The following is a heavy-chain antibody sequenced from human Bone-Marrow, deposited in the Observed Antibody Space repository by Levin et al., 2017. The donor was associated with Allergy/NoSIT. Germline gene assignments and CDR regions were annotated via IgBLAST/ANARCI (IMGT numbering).Heavy chain of an antibody. D-gene: IGHD2-21*01. V-gene: IGHV3-23*01. CDR3: ARRGGDGWGAFDI. CDR1: GFTFTNYA. Sequence: GESLKISCAASGFTFTNYAMTWVRQAPGTGLEWVSTIGVSVDSTFYADSVKGRFTISRDTSKNTLFLQMSSLRVKDTAVYYCARRGGDGWGAFDIWGQGTMVTVSS. CDR2: IGVSVDST. J-gene: IGHJ3*02.